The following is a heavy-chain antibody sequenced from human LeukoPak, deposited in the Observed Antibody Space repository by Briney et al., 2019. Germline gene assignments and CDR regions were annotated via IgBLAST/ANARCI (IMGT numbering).Heavy chain of an antibody. CDR1: GGSFSGHY. V-gene: IGHV4-34*01. CDR2: INHSGST. D-gene: IGHD7-27*01. Sequence: SETLSLTCAVYGGSFSGHYWSWIRQPPGKGLEWIGEINHSGSTNYNPSLKSRVTISVDTSKNQFSLKLSSVTAADTAVYYCARVLGISTMDVWGKGTTVTVSS. CDR3: ARVLGISTMDV. J-gene: IGHJ6*04.